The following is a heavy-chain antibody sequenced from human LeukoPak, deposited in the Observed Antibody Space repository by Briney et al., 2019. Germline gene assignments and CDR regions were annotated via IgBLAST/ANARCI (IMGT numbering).Heavy chain of an antibody. D-gene: IGHD3-22*01. V-gene: IGHV3-53*05. Sequence: GGSLRLSCAASGFTVSSNYMSWVRQAPGKGLEWVSIIYSGGSTFYADSVKGRFTISRDNSKNTLYLQMNSLRAEDTAVYYCAKDDSPTYYYDSSGYYPVDYWGQGTLVTVSS. CDR2: IYSGGST. J-gene: IGHJ4*02. CDR1: GFTVSSNY. CDR3: AKDDSPTYYYDSSGYYPVDY.